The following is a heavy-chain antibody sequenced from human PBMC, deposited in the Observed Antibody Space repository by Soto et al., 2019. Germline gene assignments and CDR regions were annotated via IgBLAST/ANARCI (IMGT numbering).Heavy chain of an antibody. CDR3: ARDLAYSDFWSGTQTYYYYGRDV. CDR1: GFTFSSYG. Sequence: LRLSCAASGFTFSSYGMHWVRQAPGKGLEWVAVIWYDGSNKYYADSVKGRFTISRDNSKNTLYLQMNSLRAEDTAVYYCARDLAYSDFWSGTQTYYYYGRDVVGQGTNVSVSS. D-gene: IGHD3-3*01. V-gene: IGHV3-33*01. J-gene: IGHJ6*02. CDR2: IWYDGSNK.